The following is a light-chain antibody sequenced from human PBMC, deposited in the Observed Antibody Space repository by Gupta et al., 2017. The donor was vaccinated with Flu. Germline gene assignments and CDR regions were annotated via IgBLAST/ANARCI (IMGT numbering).Light chain of an antibody. V-gene: IGKV1-5*03. CDR2: KAS. CDR3: QQYNSYPWT. Sequence: DIQMTQSPSTLSASVGDRVTITCRASQSISSWLAWYQQKPGKAPKLLIYKASSLESGVPSRFSGRGSGIEFTRTIISLQTDDFATYYCQQYNSYPWTSGQGTKVEIK. CDR1: QSISSW. J-gene: IGKJ1*01.